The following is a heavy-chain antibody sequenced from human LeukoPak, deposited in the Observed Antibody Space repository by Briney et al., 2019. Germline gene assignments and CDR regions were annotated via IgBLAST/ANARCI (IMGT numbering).Heavy chain of an antibody. Sequence: PGGSLRLSCAASGFTFSSYAMSWVRQAPGKGLEWVSVIYSGGSTYYADSVKGRFTISRDNSKNTLYLQMNSLRAEDTAVYYCAREDIVVVPAAIRDYYYYGMDVWGQGTTVTVSS. D-gene: IGHD2-2*02. J-gene: IGHJ6*02. V-gene: IGHV3-66*01. CDR3: AREDIVVVPAAIRDYYYYGMDV. CDR2: IYSGGST. CDR1: GFTFSSYA.